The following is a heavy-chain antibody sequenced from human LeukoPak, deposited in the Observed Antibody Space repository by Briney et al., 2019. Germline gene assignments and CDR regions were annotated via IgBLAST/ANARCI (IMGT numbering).Heavy chain of an antibody. D-gene: IGHD1-26*01. CDR1: GFTFSNYA. Sequence: GGSLRLSCAASGFTFSNYAMSWVRQAPGKGLEWVSGISGGGSSTFYADSVKGRFTISRDSSKNTLFLHMNTLRAEDTAIYYCAKDRTVGASYWYFDLWGRGTLVTVSS. V-gene: IGHV3-23*01. CDR3: AKDRTVGASYWYFDL. CDR2: ISGGGSST. J-gene: IGHJ2*01.